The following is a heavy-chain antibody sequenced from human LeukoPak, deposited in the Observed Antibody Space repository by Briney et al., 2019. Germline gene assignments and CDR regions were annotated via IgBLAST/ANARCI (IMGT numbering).Heavy chain of an antibody. J-gene: IGHJ6*02. Sequence: GGSLRLSCAASGFTFSSYSMNWVRQAPGKGLGWVSSISSSSSYIYYADSVKGRFTISRDNSKNSLYLQMNSLRTEDTALYYCAKGGGIAAAGTILRYYYYYYGMDVWGQGTTVTVSS. V-gene: IGHV3-21*04. CDR3: AKGGGIAAAGTILRYYYYYYGMDV. D-gene: IGHD6-13*01. CDR2: ISSSSSYI. CDR1: GFTFSSYS.